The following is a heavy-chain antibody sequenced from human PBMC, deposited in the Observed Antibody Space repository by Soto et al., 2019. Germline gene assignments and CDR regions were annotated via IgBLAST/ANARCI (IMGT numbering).Heavy chain of an antibody. CDR3: ATYLFGGGGRGY. CDR2: INYNGNT. CDR1: GGSVTDHH. Sequence: QVQLQESGPGLVKPSETLSLTCTVSGGSVTDHHLSWVRQPPGKGLEWLGYINYNGNTMYNPSLWSQVTTSVDTSNSQFSLKLSSVTAADTALYYCATYLFGGGGRGYWGQGTLATVSS. D-gene: IGHD3-16*01. V-gene: IGHV4-59*08. J-gene: IGHJ4*02.